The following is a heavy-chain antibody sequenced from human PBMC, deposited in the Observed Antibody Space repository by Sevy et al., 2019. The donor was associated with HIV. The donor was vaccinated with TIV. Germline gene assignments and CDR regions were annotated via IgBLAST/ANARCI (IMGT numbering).Heavy chain of an antibody. Sequence: GGSLRLSCAASGFTFNKHGMNWVRQAPGKGLEWVSSISGSGGSAYYADSVKGRFTVSRDNSKDTLFLQMNGLRAEDTAVYYCAKDRVVLYPPDQGSFDIWGQETMVTVSS. CDR2: ISGSGGSA. D-gene: IGHD2-8*02. CDR3: AKDRVVLYPPDQGSFDI. J-gene: IGHJ3*02. CDR1: GFTFNKHG. V-gene: IGHV3-23*01.